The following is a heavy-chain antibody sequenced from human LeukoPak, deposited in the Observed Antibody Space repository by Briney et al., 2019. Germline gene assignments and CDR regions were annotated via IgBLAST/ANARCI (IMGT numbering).Heavy chain of an antibody. V-gene: IGHV3-7*04. D-gene: IGHD3-10*01. CDR2: IEQGGSEK. CDR1: GFTFSSYW. Sequence: GGSLRLSCAASGFTFSSYWMSWVRQAPGKGLEWVANIEQGGSEKYYVDSVKGRFTISRDNAKNSLYLQMNSLRAEDTAVYYCARRRGDLLWFGESFDYWGQGTLVTVSS. J-gene: IGHJ4*02. CDR3: ARRRGDLLWFGESFDY.